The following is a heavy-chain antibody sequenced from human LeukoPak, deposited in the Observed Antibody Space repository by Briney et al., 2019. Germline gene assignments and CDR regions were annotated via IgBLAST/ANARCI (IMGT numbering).Heavy chain of an antibody. V-gene: IGHV3-23*01. CDR3: ASSYGSSAYYPFDY. J-gene: IGHJ4*02. Sequence: GGSLRLSCSASGFTFRDSAMTWVRQAPGKGLEWVSLISFSGANSYYPDSVKGRFSVSRDNSKNTLYLQMNTLRAEDTAIYYCASSYGSSAYYPFDYWGQGTLVTVFS. CDR2: ISFSGANS. CDR1: GFTFRDSA. D-gene: IGHD3-22*01.